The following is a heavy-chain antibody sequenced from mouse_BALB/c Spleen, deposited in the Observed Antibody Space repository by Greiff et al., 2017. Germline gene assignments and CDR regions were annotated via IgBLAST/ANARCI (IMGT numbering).Heavy chain of an antibody. D-gene: IGHD2-4*01. V-gene: IGHV1-69*02. Sequence: VQLQQPGAELVRPGASVKLSCKASGYTFTSYWINWVKQRPGQGLEWIGNIYPSDSYTNYNQKFKDKATLTVDKSSSTAYMQLSSPTSEDSAVYYCTRGPPYDYVWFAYWGQGTLVTVSA. CDR2: IYPSDSYT. CDR1: GYTFTSYW. CDR3: TRGPPYDYVWFAY. J-gene: IGHJ3*01.